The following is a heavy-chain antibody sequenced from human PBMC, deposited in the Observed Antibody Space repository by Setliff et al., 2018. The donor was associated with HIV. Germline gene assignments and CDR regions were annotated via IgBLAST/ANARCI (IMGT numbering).Heavy chain of an antibody. V-gene: IGHV3-49*04. Sequence: PGGSLRLSCTASGFTFGDYAMSWVRQAPGKGLEWVGFIRSKSYSATTEYAASVKGRFIISRDDSKGIAYLQMNSLRTEDTAVYYCARDRRGSNSWSGYNGGFDYWGQGTLVTVSS. D-gene: IGHD3-3*01. CDR3: ARDRRGSNSWSGYNGGFDY. CDR2: IRSKSYSATT. J-gene: IGHJ4*02. CDR1: GFTFGDYA.